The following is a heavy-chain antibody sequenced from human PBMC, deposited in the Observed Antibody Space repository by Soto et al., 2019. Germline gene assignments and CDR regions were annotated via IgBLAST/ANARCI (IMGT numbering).Heavy chain of an antibody. CDR2: ISAYNGNT. V-gene: IGHV1-18*01. J-gene: IGHJ4*02. CDR1: GCTFTSYG. D-gene: IGHD2-2*01. Sequence: ASVKVSCKASGCTFTSYGISWVRQAPGQGLEWMGWISAYNGNTNYAQKLQGRVTMTTDTSTSTAYMELRSLRSDDTAVYYCARSYCSSTSCYLGRGQIDYWGQGTLVTVSS. CDR3: ARSYCSSTSCYLGRGQIDY.